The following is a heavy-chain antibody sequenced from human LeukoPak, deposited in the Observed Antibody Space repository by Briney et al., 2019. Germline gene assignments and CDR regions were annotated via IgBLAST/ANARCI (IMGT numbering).Heavy chain of an antibody. CDR1: GFTFSSYT. J-gene: IGHJ4*02. D-gene: IGHD4-17*01. Sequence: GGSLRLSCAASGFTFSSYTMSWVRQAPGKGLEWVSGISGSGGSTSYADSVKGRFTISRDNSKNTLYLQMNSLRAEDTAVYYCAKEGYGDYVVLNYWGQGTLVTVSS. CDR2: ISGSGGST. V-gene: IGHV3-23*01. CDR3: AKEGYGDYVVLNY.